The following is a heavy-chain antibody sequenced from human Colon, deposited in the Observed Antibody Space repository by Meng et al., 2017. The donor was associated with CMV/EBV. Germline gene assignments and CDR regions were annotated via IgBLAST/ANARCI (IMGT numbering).Heavy chain of an antibody. CDR3: ARETGTTGAYFDY. J-gene: IGHJ4*02. CDR2: ISYDGSNK. D-gene: IGHD1-7*01. Sequence: CAASGFTFSSYAMHWVRQAPGKGLKWVAVISYDGSNKYYADSVKGRFTISRDNSKNTLYLQMNSLRAEDTAVYYCARETGTTGAYFDYWGQGTLVTV. CDR1: GFTFSSYA. V-gene: IGHV3-30*01.